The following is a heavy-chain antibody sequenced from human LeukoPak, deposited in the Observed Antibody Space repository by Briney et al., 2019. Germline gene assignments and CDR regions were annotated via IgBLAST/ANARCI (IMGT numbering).Heavy chain of an antibody. D-gene: IGHD3-22*01. CDR3: ARDHGSGDDSSGYSFDY. CDR1: GYTFTSYY. J-gene: IGHJ4*02. Sequence: ASVKVSCKASGYTFTSYYIHWVRQAPGQGLEWMGTVDPSGGRTTYAREFQGRVTMTTDTSTSTAYMELRSLRSDDTAVYYCARDHGSGDDSSGYSFDYWGQGTLVTVSS. CDR2: VDPSGGRT. V-gene: IGHV1-46*01.